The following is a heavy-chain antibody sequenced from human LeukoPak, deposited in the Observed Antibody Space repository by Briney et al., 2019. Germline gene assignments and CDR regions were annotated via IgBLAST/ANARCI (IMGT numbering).Heavy chain of an antibody. Sequence: GGSLRLSCAASGFTFSSYGMHWVRQAPGKGLEWVAFIRYDGSNKYYADSVKGRFTISRDNSKNTLYLQMNSLRAEDTAVYYCAKDRQEQWLVLFDYWGQGTLVTVSS. J-gene: IGHJ4*02. D-gene: IGHD6-19*01. CDR2: IRYDGSNK. V-gene: IGHV3-30*02. CDR1: GFTFSSYG. CDR3: AKDRQEQWLVLFDY.